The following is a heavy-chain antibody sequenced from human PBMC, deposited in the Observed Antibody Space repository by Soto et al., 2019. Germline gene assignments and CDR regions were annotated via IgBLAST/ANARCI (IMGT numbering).Heavy chain of an antibody. Sequence: EVQLWESGGGLVQPGGSLRLSCAASGFTFNTFEMSWVRQAPGRGLEWVSFISDEGTRTYYADAVKGRFTISRDNSKYTLYLQMNSLTVEDTAVYACVKGGWLDFWGQGTLVTVSS. J-gene: IGHJ5*01. CDR2: ISDEGTRT. CDR3: VKGGWLDF. V-gene: IGHV3-23*01. CDR1: GFTFNTFE. D-gene: IGHD3-16*01.